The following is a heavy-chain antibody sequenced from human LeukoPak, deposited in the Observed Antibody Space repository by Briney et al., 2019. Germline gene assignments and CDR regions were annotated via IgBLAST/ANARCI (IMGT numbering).Heavy chain of an antibody. V-gene: IGHV4-59*01. Sequence: PSETLSLTCIVSGGSISSYYWSWIRQPPGKGLEWIGYIYYSGSTNYNPSLKSRVTTSVDTSKNQFSLKLSSVTAADTAVYYCARSDYYDSSGYYDYWGQGTLVTVSS. D-gene: IGHD3-22*01. J-gene: IGHJ4*02. CDR3: ARSDYYDSSGYYDY. CDR1: GGSISSYY. CDR2: IYYSGST.